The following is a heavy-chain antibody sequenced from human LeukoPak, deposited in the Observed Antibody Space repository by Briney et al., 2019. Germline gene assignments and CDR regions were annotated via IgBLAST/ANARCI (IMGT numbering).Heavy chain of an antibody. CDR3: AKDPSPYGSGSTFDY. CDR1: GFTFSSYA. D-gene: IGHD3-10*01. CDR2: IRDRCGST. Sequence: GLSLRLYCAASGFTFSSYAMSWLRQAPGKGLEWVSAIRDRCGSTYYADSVKGRFTISRDNSKITLYLQMNSLRAEDTAVYYCAKDPSPYGSGSTFDYWGQGTLVTASS. J-gene: IGHJ4*02. V-gene: IGHV3-23*01.